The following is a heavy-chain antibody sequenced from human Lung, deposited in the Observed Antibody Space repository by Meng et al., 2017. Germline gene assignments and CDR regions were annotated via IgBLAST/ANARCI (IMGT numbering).Heavy chain of an antibody. D-gene: IGHD3-16*02. Sequence: VQLVVSGGGLVKPGGSLRLSCGASGGTFRNFWMTWVRQAPGKGLEWVGRIKSKVDGGTTDFAAPVKGRFTISRDDAKNTLYLQMNSLKTEDTAVYYCTTDLPFTEGGVITTWGQGTLVTVSS. CDR1: GGTFRNFW. CDR3: TTDLPFTEGGVITT. J-gene: IGHJ5*02. V-gene: IGHV3-15*01. CDR2: IKSKVDGGTT.